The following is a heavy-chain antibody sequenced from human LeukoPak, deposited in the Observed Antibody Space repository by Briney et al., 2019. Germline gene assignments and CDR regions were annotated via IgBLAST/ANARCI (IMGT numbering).Heavy chain of an antibody. Sequence: ASVKVSCKASGYTFTGYNMHWVREAPGQGLEWMGWIHPNSGGTKYAQKFQGRVTMTRDTSISTAYMELSSLRSDDTAVYYCVRDVHNRNDDYSGLGTLVSVSS. CDR1: GYTFTGYN. D-gene: IGHD1-1*01. CDR2: IHPNSGGT. CDR3: VRDVHNRNDDY. V-gene: IGHV1-2*02. J-gene: IGHJ4*02.